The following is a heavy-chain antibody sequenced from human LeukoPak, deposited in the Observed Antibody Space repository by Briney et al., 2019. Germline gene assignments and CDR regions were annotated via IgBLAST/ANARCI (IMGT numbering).Heavy chain of an antibody. CDR3: AREAGYSSGWPFDY. D-gene: IGHD6-19*01. Sequence: PSETLSLTCTVSGYSISSGYYWGWIRQPPGKGLEWIGSIYHSGSTHYNPSPKSRVTISVDTSKNQFSLKLSSVTAADTAVYYCAREAGYSSGWPFDYWGQGTLVTVSS. CDR1: GYSISSGYY. V-gene: IGHV4-38-2*02. CDR2: IYHSGST. J-gene: IGHJ4*02.